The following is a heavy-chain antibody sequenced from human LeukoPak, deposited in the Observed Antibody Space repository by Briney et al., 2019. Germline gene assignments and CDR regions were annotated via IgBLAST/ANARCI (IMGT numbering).Heavy chain of an antibody. CDR3: AREAAAPD. CDR1: GXTFSSYE. Sequence: GGSLRLSCAASGXTFSSYEMNWVRQAPGKGLEWVSYIRGSGKIMYYADSVKGRFTISRDNAKNSLYLQMNSLRAEDTAVYYCAREAAAPDWGQGTLVTVSS. V-gene: IGHV3-48*03. CDR2: IRGSGKIM. D-gene: IGHD6-13*01. J-gene: IGHJ4*02.